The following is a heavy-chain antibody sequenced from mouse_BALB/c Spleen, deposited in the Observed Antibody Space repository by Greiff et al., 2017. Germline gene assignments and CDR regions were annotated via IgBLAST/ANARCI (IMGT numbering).Heavy chain of an antibody. D-gene: IGHD1-2*01. CDR2: IYPGDGDT. V-gene: IGHV1-87*01. CDR3: ARAITTATHTGYFDV. J-gene: IGHJ1*01. CDR1: GYTFTSYW. Sequence: LQESGAELARPGASVKLSCKASGYTFTSYWMQWVKQRPGQGLEWIGAIYPGDGDTRYTQKFKGKATLTADKSSSTAYMQLSSLASEDSAVYYCARAITTATHTGYFDVWGAGTTVTVSS.